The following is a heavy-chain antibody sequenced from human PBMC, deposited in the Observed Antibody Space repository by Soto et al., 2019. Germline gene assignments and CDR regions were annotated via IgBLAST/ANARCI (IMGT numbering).Heavy chain of an antibody. CDR1: GFTFSSYA. CDR2: ISGSGGST. J-gene: IGHJ5*02. D-gene: IGHD3-10*01. CDR3: AKVSASGSYYPNWFDP. V-gene: IGHV3-23*01. Sequence: PGGSLRLSCAASGFTFSSYAMSWVRQAPGKGLEWVSAISGSGGSTYYADSVKGRFTISRDNSKNTLYLQMNSLRAEDTAVYYCAKVSASGSYYPNWFDPWGQGTLVTVSS.